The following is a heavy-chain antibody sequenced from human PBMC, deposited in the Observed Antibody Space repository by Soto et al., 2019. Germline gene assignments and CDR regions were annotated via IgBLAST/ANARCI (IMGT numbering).Heavy chain of an antibody. V-gene: IGHV1-2*02. CDR1: VYTFTGYY. CDR3: ARVALAARYPLNWFDP. J-gene: IGHJ5*02. D-gene: IGHD6-6*01. Sequence: PVASVKVSCKASVYTFTGYYMHWVRQAPGQGLEWMGWINPNSGGTNYAQKFQGRVTMTRDTSISTAYMELSRLRSDDTAVYYCARVALAARYPLNWFDPWGQGTLVTVSS. CDR2: INPNSGGT.